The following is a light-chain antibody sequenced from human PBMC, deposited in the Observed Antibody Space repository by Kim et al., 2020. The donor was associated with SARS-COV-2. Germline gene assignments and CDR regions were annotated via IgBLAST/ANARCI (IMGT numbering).Light chain of an antibody. CDR2: AAS. J-gene: IGKJ2*01. CDR1: QNISNY. Sequence: DLQLTQSPSSLSASVGDRVTITCRASQNISNYLNWYQQKQGRPPKFLIYAASSLQSGVPSRFSGSGSGTDFTLTVNSLQPEDFATYYCQQSFSSVYTFGQGTKLEI. V-gene: IGKV1-39*01. CDR3: QQSFSSVYT.